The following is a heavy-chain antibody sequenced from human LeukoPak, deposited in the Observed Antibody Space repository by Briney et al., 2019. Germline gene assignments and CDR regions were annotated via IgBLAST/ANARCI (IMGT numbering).Heavy chain of an antibody. Sequence: SGGSLRLSCAASGFTFSSYSMNWVRQAPGKGLEWVSYISSSSSTIYYADSVKGRFTISRDNAKNSLYLQTNSLRAEDTAVYYCARTRRDGYNNGDYWGKGTLVTVSS. J-gene: IGHJ4*02. CDR2: ISSSSSTI. D-gene: IGHD5-24*01. CDR3: ARTRRDGYNNGDY. V-gene: IGHV3-48*04. CDR1: GFTFSSYS.